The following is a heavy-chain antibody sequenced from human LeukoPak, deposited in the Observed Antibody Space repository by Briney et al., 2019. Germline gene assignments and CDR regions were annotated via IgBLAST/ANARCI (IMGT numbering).Heavy chain of an antibody. J-gene: IGHJ3*02. Sequence: PGGSLRLSCAASGFTFSSYPMNWVRQAPGKGLEWVSSISSSSTYTFYADSVKGRFTISRDNAKNSLFLEMSSLRADDTAVYFCARDVEGGTFDIWGQGTTVTVSS. D-gene: IGHD3-16*01. CDR1: GFTFSSYP. V-gene: IGHV3-21*04. CDR2: ISSSSTYT. CDR3: ARDVEGGTFDI.